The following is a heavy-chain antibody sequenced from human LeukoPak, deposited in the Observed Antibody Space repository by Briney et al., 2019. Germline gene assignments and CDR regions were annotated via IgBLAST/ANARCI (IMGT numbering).Heavy chain of an antibody. V-gene: IGHV3-33*01. CDR2: TWHDGSND. Sequence: GGSLRLSCAASGFTFSSYGFHWVRQAPGKGLDWVAVTWHDGSNDFYSDSVKGRFTISRDNSKNTVYLQMNSLRAEDTAVYYCARVMNDYGDFDDAFDIWGQGTMVTVSS. CDR3: ARVMNDYGDFDDAFDI. J-gene: IGHJ3*02. CDR1: GFTFSSYG. D-gene: IGHD4-17*01.